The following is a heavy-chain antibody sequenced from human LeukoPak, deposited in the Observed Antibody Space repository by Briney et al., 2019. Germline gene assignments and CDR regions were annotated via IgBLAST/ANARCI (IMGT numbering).Heavy chain of an antibody. CDR1: GGSISSYY. Sequence: SETLSLTCTVSGGSISSYYWNWIRQPPGKGLEWIGYIYCSGSTNYNPSLKSRVTISVDTSKNQLSLKLNSVTAADTAVYYCAREEYSYGFGYWGQGTLVTVSS. V-gene: IGHV4-59*01. CDR3: AREEYSYGFGY. J-gene: IGHJ4*02. CDR2: IYCSGST. D-gene: IGHD5-18*01.